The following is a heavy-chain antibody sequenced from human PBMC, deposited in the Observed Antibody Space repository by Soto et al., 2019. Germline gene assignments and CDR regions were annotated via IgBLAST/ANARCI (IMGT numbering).Heavy chain of an antibody. J-gene: IGHJ4*02. CDR1: GLTFSAYT. V-gene: IGHV3-23*01. CDR3: TKANRYCSGANCFTFDY. D-gene: IGHD2-15*01. Sequence: PGGSLRLSCAASGLTFSAYTMSWVRQAPGKGLEWVSAISRSGSFTSYADSVKGRFTISRDNSKNTLYLQMNSLRAEDTAVYYCTKANRYCSGANCFTFDYWGLGTLVTVSS. CDR2: ISRSGSFT.